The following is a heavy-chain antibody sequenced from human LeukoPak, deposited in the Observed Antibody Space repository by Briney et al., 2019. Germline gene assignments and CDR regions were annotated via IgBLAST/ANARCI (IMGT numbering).Heavy chain of an antibody. CDR2: IIPIFDTI. CDR3: ARDLGMVATPIPNPYYYMDV. V-gene: IGHV1-69*13. D-gene: IGHD5-12*01. Sequence: GASVKVSCKTSGGTFSSYAINWMRQAPGQELEWMGGIIPIFDTIHYAQNFQGRVTITADESTSTAYMELSSLRSEDTAVYYCARDLGMVATPIPNPYYYMDVWGKGTTVTVSS. CDR1: GGTFSSYA. J-gene: IGHJ6*03.